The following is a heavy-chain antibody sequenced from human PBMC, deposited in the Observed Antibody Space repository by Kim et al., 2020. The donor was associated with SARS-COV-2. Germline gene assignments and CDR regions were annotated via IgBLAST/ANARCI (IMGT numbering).Heavy chain of an antibody. CDR1: GGSISSYY. CDR2: IYYSGST. CDR3: ARSQRGYSGYERKGYNWFAP. V-gene: IGHV4-59*01. Sequence: SETLSLTCTVSGGSISSYYWSWIRQPPGKGLEWIGYIYYSGSTNYNPSLKSRVTISVDTSKNQFSLKLSSVTAADTAVYYCARSQRGYSGYERKGYNWFAPWGQGTLVPVSS. J-gene: IGHJ5*02. D-gene: IGHD5-12*01.